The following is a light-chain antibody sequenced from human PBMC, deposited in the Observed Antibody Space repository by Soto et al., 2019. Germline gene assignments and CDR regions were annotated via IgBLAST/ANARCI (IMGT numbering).Light chain of an antibody. CDR1: QTISNW. CDR3: QQYYSYWT. J-gene: IGKJ1*01. V-gene: IGKV1-5*01. CDR2: DAS. Sequence: DIQMTQSPSTLSASVGDRVTITCRASQTISNWLAWYQQKPGKAPKLLIYDASSLEGGVPSRFRGSGSGTEFTLTLSSLQPDDLATYYCQQYYSYWTFGQGTKVEIK.